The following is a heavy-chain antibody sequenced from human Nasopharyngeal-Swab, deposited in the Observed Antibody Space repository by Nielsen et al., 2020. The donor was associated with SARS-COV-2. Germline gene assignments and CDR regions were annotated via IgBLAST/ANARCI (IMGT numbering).Heavy chain of an antibody. Sequence: GKGLEWIGEINHSGSTNYNPSLKSRVTISVDTSKNQFSLKLSSVTAADTAVYYCARGRIYYDSSGYRRNWFDPWGQGTLVTVSS. CDR2: INHSGST. CDR3: ARGRIYYDSSGYRRNWFDP. D-gene: IGHD3-22*01. J-gene: IGHJ5*02. V-gene: IGHV4-34*01.